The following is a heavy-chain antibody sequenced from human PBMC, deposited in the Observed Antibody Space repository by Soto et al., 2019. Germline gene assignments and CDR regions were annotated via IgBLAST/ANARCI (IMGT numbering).Heavy chain of an antibody. CDR2: IYPGDSDT. D-gene: IGHD2-2*03. V-gene: IGHV5-51*01. Sequence: PGESLKISCXGSGYSFTSYWIGWVRQMPGKGLEWMGIIYPGDSDTRYSPSFQGQVTISADKSISTAYLQWSSLKASDTAMYYCARVSGYCSSTSCREYYYYGMDVWGQGTTVTVS. J-gene: IGHJ6*02. CDR1: GYSFTSYW. CDR3: ARVSGYCSSTSCREYYYYGMDV.